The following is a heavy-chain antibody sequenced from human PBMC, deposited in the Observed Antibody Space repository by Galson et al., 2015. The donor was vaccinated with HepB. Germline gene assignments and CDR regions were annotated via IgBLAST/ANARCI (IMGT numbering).Heavy chain of an antibody. CDR2: ISSSDGSI. D-gene: IGHD1/OR15-1a*01. V-gene: IGHV3-48*04. CDR1: GFTFRTYN. J-gene: IGHJ4*02. CDR3: ASSRNNYLGY. Sequence: SLRLSCAASGFTFRTYNMNWVRQAPGKGLEWIAYISSSDGSIYYADSVKGRFTISRDNAKNSLYLQMNSLRAEDTAVYYCASSRNNYLGYWGQGILVTVSS.